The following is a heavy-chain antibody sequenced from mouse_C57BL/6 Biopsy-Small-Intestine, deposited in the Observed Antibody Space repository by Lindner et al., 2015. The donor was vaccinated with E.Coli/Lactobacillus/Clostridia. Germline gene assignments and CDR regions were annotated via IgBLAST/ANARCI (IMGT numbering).Heavy chain of an antibody. J-gene: IGHJ2*01. Sequence: VQLQESGPELVKPGASVKISCKASGYAFSSYWMNWVKQRPGKGLEWIGQIYPGDGDTNYNGKFKGKATLTADKSSSTAYMQLSSLTSEDSAVYFCARWGDYGYDGLRSPGCWGQGTTLTVSS. CDR1: GYAFSSYW. D-gene: IGHD2-2*01. CDR2: IYPGDGDT. CDR3: ARWGDYGYDGLRSPGC. V-gene: IGHV1-80*01.